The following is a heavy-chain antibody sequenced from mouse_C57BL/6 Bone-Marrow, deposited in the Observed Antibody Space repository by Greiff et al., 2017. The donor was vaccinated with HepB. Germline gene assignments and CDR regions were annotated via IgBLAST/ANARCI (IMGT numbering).Heavy chain of an antibody. Sequence: QVQLQQPGAELVKPGASVKLSCKASGYTFTSYWMHWVKQRPGQGLEWIGMIHPNSGSTNYNEKFKSKATLTVDKSSSTAYMQRSSLTSEDSAVYDCARIYYEYDGPEPWFADWGQGTLVTVSA. CDR2: IHPNSGST. J-gene: IGHJ3*01. CDR1: GYTFTSYW. CDR3: ARIYYEYDGPEPWFAD. V-gene: IGHV1-64*01. D-gene: IGHD2-4*01.